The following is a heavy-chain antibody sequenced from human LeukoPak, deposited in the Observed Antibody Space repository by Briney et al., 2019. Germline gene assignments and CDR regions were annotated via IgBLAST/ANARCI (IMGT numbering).Heavy chain of an antibody. CDR1: GFTFTSYW. D-gene: IGHD1-26*01. CDR3: VRGAPFDY. Sequence: PGESLRLSCAASGFTFTSYWMHWVRRAPGKGLVWVSRINSDGTSTAYADSVKGRFTISRDNAQNMLFLQMNTLRVDDTAVYYCVRGAPFDYWGQGTLVTVPS. J-gene: IGHJ4*02. V-gene: IGHV3-74*01. CDR2: INSDGTST.